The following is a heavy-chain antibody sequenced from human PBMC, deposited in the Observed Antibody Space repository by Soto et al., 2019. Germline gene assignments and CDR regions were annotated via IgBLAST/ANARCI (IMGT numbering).Heavy chain of an antibody. J-gene: IGHJ4*02. D-gene: IGHD3-10*01. Sequence: QVQLQQWGAGLLKPSETLSLTCAVYGGSFSGYYWSWIRQPPGKGLEWIGEINHSGSTNYNPSLKSRVTISVNTSKNKFSLKLSSVDAADTAVYYCARKTYYYCSGSYFLIDYWGQGTLVTVSS. V-gene: IGHV4-34*01. CDR3: ARKTYYYCSGSYFLIDY. CDR2: INHSGST. CDR1: GGSFSGYY.